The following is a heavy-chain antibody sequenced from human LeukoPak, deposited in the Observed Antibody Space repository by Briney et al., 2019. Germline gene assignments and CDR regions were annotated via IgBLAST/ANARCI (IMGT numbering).Heavy chain of an antibody. D-gene: IGHD5-12*01. CDR2: ISGSGGSI. Sequence: QSGGSLRLSCAASGFTFSSYAMSWVRQAPGKGLEWVSSISGSGGSIYYADSVKGRFTISRDNSKNTLYLQMNSLRAEDTAVYYCAKGNSDYVRICAYWGQGTLVTVSS. J-gene: IGHJ4*02. CDR1: GFTFSSYA. CDR3: AKGNSDYVRICAY. V-gene: IGHV3-23*01.